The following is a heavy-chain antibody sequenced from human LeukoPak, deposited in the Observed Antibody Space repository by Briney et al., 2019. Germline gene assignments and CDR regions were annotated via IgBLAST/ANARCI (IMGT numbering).Heavy chain of an antibody. CDR3: ERESGSYLPASPHLFDY. D-gene: IGHD1-26*01. V-gene: IGHV4-4*07. CDR2: IYTSGST. J-gene: IGHJ4*02. CDR1: GGSISSTY. Sequence: PSETLSLTCTVSGGSISSTYWSWIRQPAGKGLEWIGRIYTSGSTNYNPSLTSRVTMSVDTSNNQFSLKLSSVTAADTAVYYCERESGSYLPASPHLFDYWGQGTLVTVSS.